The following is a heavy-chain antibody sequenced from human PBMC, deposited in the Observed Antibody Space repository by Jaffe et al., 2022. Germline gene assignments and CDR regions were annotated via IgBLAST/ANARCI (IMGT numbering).Heavy chain of an antibody. CDR3: ARYSSSSRGYYMDV. CDR1: GGSFSGYY. D-gene: IGHD6-6*01. V-gene: IGHV4-34*01. J-gene: IGHJ6*03. Sequence: QVQLQQWGAGLLKPSETLSLTCAVYGGSFSGYYWSWIRQPPGKGLEWIGEINHSGSTNYNPSLKSRVTISVDTSKNQFSLKLSSVTAADTAVYYCARYSSSSRGYYMDVWGKGTTVTVSS. CDR2: INHSGST.